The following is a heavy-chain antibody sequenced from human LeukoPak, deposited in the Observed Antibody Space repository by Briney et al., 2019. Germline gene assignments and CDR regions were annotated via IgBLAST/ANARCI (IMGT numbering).Heavy chain of an antibody. CDR2: IKEDGSAK. V-gene: IGHV3-7*05. CDR1: GFTFSSYW. J-gene: IGHJ3*01. Sequence: GGSLRLSCAASGFTFSSYWMSWVRQAPGKGLEWVANIKEDGSAKYYVDSVKGRFTISRDNAKNSLYLQMNSLRAEDTAVYYCARGLYYYDSSGYYGDTFDVWGQGTMVIVSS. CDR3: ARGLYYYDSSGYYGDTFDV. D-gene: IGHD3-22*01.